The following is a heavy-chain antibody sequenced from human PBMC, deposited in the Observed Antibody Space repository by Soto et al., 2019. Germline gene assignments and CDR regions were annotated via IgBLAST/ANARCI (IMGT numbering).Heavy chain of an antibody. CDR2: IYHSGST. V-gene: IGHV4-4*02. D-gene: IGHD3-22*01. Sequence: SETLSLTCAVSGGSISSSNWWSWVRQPPGKGLEWIGEIYHSGSTNYNPSLKSRVTISVDKSKNQFSLKLSSVTAADTAVYYCARGFDSSGYVGFDPCGQGTLVTVSS. CDR1: GGSISSSNW. CDR3: ARGFDSSGYVGFDP. J-gene: IGHJ5*02.